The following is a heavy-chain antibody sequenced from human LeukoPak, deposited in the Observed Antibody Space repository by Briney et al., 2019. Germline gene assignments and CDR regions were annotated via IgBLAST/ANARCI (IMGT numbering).Heavy chain of an antibody. Sequence: SETLSLTCTVSGGSISSGDYYWSWIRQPPGKGLEWIGHIYYSGSTYYNPSLKSRVTISVDTSKNQFSLKLSSVTAADTAVYYCASFIAAAGTRWFDPWGQGTLVTVSS. V-gene: IGHV4-30-4*08. CDR3: ASFIAAAGTRWFDP. J-gene: IGHJ5*02. CDR2: IYYSGST. D-gene: IGHD6-13*01. CDR1: GGSISSGDYY.